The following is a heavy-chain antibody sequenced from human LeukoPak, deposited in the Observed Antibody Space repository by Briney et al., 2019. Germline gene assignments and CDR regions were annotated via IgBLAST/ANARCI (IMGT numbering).Heavy chain of an antibody. J-gene: IGHJ4*02. CDR1: GYTFTSYG. CDR3: ARDPSAPGGPENAFDY. V-gene: IGHV1-18*01. Sequence: ASVKVSCKASGYTFTSYGISWVRQAPGQGLEWMGWISAYNGNTNYAQKLQGRVTMTTDTSTSTAYMELRSLRSDDTAVYYCARDPSAPGGPENAFDYWGQGTLVTVS. CDR2: ISAYNGNT.